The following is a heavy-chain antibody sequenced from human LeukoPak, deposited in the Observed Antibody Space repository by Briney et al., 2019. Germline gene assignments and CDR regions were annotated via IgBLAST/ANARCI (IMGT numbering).Heavy chain of an antibody. CDR1: GFTFSSYW. D-gene: IGHD6-13*01. J-gene: IGHJ4*02. V-gene: IGHV3-7*01. CDR2: IKQDGSEK. CDR3: AREEGIAAAAYFDY. Sequence: PGGSLRLSCAASGFTFSSYWMSWVRQAPGKGLEWVANIKQDGSEKYYVDSVKGRFTISRDNAKNSLYLQMNSLRAEDTAVYYCAREEGIAAAAYFDYWGQGTPVTVSS.